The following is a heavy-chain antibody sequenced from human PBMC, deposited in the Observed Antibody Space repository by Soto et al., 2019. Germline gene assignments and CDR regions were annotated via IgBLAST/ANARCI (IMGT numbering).Heavy chain of an antibody. D-gene: IGHD3-3*01. CDR2: IKQDGSEK. Sequence: GGSLRLSCAASGFTFSSYWMSWVRQAQGKGLEWVANIKQDGSEKYYLDSVKGRFSLSRDNAKNSLYLQMNSLRDEDTAIYYCAKGRVAGSNWGQGTPVTVSS. CDR1: GFTFSSYW. V-gene: IGHV3-7*01. CDR3: AKGRVAGSN. J-gene: IGHJ4*02.